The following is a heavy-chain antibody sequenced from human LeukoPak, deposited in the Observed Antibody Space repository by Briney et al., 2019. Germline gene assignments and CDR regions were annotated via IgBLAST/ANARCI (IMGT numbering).Heavy chain of an antibody. V-gene: IGHV4-59*11. CDR3: ATIKRGSIYGYFDF. Sequence: PSETLSLTCTVSGGSISSHYWSWVRQPPGKGLEWIGYLYDSVNTKDTPSLKSRLSLSADTSKNQFSLRLGSVTAADTAVYYCATIKRGSIYGYFDFWGQGIKVTVSS. D-gene: IGHD5-18*01. J-gene: IGHJ4*02. CDR1: GGSISSHY. CDR2: LYDSVNT.